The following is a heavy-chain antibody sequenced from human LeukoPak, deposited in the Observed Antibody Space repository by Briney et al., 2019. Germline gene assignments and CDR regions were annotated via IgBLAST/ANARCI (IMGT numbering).Heavy chain of an antibody. Sequence: GGSLRLSCAASGFTVSSNYMSWVRQAPGKGLEWVSVIYSGGSTYYADSVKGRFTISRDNSKNTLYLQMNSLRAEDTAVYYCARKRAPGYDYVWGSYLDYWGQGTLVAVSS. D-gene: IGHD3-16*02. CDR3: ARKRAPGYDYVWGSYLDY. V-gene: IGHV3-66*01. CDR1: GFTVSSNY. J-gene: IGHJ4*02. CDR2: IYSGGST.